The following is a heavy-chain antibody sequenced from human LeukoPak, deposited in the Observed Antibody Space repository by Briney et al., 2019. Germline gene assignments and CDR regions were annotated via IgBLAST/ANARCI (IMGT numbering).Heavy chain of an antibody. CDR1: GFTFSTYW. D-gene: IGHD7-27*01. Sequence: GGSLRLSCAASGFTFSTYWMSWVRQAPGKGLEWVANIKEDGSEKYYVDSVKGRFTISRDNAQNSLFLQMNSLRAEDTAVYYCGRGSGGFDPWGQGTLVTVSS. CDR3: GRGSGGFDP. CDR2: IKEDGSEK. J-gene: IGHJ5*02. V-gene: IGHV3-7*01.